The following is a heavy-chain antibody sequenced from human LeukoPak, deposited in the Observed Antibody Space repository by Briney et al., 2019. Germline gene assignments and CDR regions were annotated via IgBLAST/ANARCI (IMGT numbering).Heavy chain of an antibody. V-gene: IGHV2-70*11. D-gene: IGHD2/OR15-2a*01. Sequence: SGPALVKPTQTLTLTCTFSGFSLSTSGMCVSWIRQPPGKALEWLARIDWDDDKYYSTALKTRLTISKDTSKNQVVLTMTNMDPVDTATYYCARQNSGGYYYYVDVWGKGTTVTVSS. CDR2: IDWDDDK. CDR1: GFSLSTSGMC. CDR3: ARQNSGGYYYYVDV. J-gene: IGHJ6*03.